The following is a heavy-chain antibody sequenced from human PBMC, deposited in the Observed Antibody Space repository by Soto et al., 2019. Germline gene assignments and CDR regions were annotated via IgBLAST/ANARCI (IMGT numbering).Heavy chain of an antibody. CDR3: ARHRLHEYYYYGMDV. CDR2: IYPGDSDT. V-gene: IGHV5-51*01. CDR1: GYSFTSYW. J-gene: IGHJ6*02. Sequence: PGASLKISCKGSGYSFTSYWIGWVRQMPGKGLEWMGIIYPGDSDTRYSPSFQGQVTISADKSISTAYLQWSSLKASDTAMYYCARHRLHEYYYYGMDVWGQGTTVTVSS.